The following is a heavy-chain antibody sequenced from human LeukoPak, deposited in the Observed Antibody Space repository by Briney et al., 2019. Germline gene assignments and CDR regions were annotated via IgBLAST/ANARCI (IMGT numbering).Heavy chain of an antibody. CDR1: GYTFTSYA. Sequence: ASVTVSCKASGYTFTSYAMNWVRQAPGQGLEWMGWINTNTGNPTYAQGFTGRFVFSLDTSVSTAYLQISSLKAEDTAVYYCARGALLWFGEPFPSDYWGQGTLVTVSS. J-gene: IGHJ4*02. CDR3: ARGALLWFGEPFPSDY. D-gene: IGHD3-10*01. CDR2: INTNTGNP. V-gene: IGHV7-4-1*02.